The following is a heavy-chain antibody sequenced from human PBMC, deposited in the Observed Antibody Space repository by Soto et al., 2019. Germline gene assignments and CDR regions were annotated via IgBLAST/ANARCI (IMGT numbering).Heavy chain of an antibody. D-gene: IGHD2-2*01. CDR1: GGIFKNFD. CDR3: AINAERDAQKFDF. J-gene: IGHJ4*02. Sequence: SVKVSCKTSGGIFKNFDIGWVRQSPGQGLEWMGEIIPLFNATNYAQKFRGRVTVTADESTRTAYMELTRLTYDDTAVYFCAINAERDAQKFDFWGQGTLVTVSS. CDR2: IIPLFNAT. V-gene: IGHV1-69*13.